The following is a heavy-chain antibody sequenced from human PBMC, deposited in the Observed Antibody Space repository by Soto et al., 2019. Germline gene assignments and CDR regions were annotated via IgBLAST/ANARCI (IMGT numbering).Heavy chain of an antibody. V-gene: IGHV1-18*01. CDR1: GYTFTSYG. D-gene: IGHD3-22*01. Sequence: ASVKVSCKASGYTFTSYGISWVRQAPGQGLEWMGWISAYNGNTNYAQKLQGRVTMTTDTSTSTAYMELRSLRSDDTAVYYCARVGYYYDTSGYSPVYYYYGMDVWGQGTTVTVSS. J-gene: IGHJ6*02. CDR3: ARVGYYYDTSGYSPVYYYYGMDV. CDR2: ISAYNGNT.